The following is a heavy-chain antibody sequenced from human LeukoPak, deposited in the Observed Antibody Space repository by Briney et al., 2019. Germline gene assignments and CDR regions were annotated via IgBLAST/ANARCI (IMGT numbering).Heavy chain of an antibody. CDR2: INPNSGGT. D-gene: IGHD1-14*01. Sequence: ASVKVSCKASGYTFTGYYMHWVRQAPGQGLEWMGWINPNSGGTNYAQKFQGRVTMTRDTSISTAYMELSRLRSDDMAVYYCARGEPSLYYGMDVWGQGTTVTVSS. J-gene: IGHJ6*02. V-gene: IGHV1-2*02. CDR3: ARGEPSLYYGMDV. CDR1: GYTFTGYY.